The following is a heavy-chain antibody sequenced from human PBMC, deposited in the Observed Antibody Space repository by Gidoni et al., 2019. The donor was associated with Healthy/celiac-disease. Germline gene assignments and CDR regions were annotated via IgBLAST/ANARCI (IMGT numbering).Heavy chain of an antibody. CDR2: IIPIFGTA. D-gene: IGHD3-10*01. CDR3: AGALGMYLGEFHY. Sequence: QVQLVQSGAEVKKPGSSVKVSCTAAGSPFSSYAISWVRQAPGQGLEWMGGIIPIFGTANYAQKFQGRVTITADESTSTAYMELSSLRSEDTAVYYCAGALGMYLGEFHYWGQGTLVTVSS. J-gene: IGHJ4*02. CDR1: GSPFSSYA. V-gene: IGHV1-69*01.